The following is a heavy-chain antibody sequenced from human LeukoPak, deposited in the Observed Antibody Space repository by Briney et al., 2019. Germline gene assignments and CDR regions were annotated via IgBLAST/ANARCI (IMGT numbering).Heavy chain of an antibody. Sequence: GASVKVSCKASGYTFTSYGISWVRQAPGQGLEWMGWISAYNGNTNYAQKLQGRVTMTTDTSTSTAYMELRSLRSDDTAVYYCARVKTPYYYDSSGYYYHRGQGTLVTVSS. CDR3: ARVKTPYYYDSSGYYYH. D-gene: IGHD3-22*01. J-gene: IGHJ4*02. CDR2: ISAYNGNT. V-gene: IGHV1-18*01. CDR1: GYTFTSYG.